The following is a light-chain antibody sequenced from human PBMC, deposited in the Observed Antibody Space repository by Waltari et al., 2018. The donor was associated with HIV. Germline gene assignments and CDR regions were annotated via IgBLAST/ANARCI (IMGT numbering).Light chain of an antibody. V-gene: IGLV3-25*03. J-gene: IGLJ3*02. CDR1: ALPKQY. CDR3: QAVDSSGTYKGNWV. CDR2: KDS. Sequence: SYELTQPPSVSVSPGQTARITCSGDALPKQYAYWYQQKPGQAPVLVIYKDSERPSGIPERFSGSSSGTTVTLTISGVQAEDEADYYCQAVDSSGTYKGNWVFGGGTKLTVL.